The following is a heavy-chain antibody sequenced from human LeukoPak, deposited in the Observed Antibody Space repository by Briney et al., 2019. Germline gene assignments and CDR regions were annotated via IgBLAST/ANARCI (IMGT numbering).Heavy chain of an antibody. CDR3: ARAYSGWYSGWFDP. D-gene: IGHD6-19*01. Sequence: PGGSLRLSCAASGFTFSYYDMSWVRQAPGKGLNWVSAISSNTGGTTYADSVKGRFTISRDNSKNTLYLQTYSLRPEDTAVYYCARAYSGWYSGWFDPWGQGTLVTVSS. V-gene: IGHV3-23*01. CDR1: GFTFSYYD. J-gene: IGHJ5*02. CDR2: ISSNTGGT.